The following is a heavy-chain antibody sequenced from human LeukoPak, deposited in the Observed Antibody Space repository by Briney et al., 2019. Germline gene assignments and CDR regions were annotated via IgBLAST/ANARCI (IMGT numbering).Heavy chain of an antibody. J-gene: IGHJ6*02. D-gene: IGHD4-11*01. CDR3: TRPYTMDV. CDR2: IYPGDSDT. V-gene: IGHV5-51*01. CDR1: GYSFTSYW. Sequence: GESLKISCQGSGYSFTSYWISWVRQMPGKGLEWMGIIYPGDSDTRYSPSFQGQVTISADKSISTAYLQWSSLKASDTAIYYCTRPYTMDVWGQGTTVTVSS.